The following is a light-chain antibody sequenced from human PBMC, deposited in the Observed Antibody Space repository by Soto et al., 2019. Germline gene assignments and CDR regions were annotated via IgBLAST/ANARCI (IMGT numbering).Light chain of an antibody. V-gene: IGLV2-8*01. CDR1: SSDVGGYNY. CDR2: EVT. J-gene: IGLJ2*01. CDR3: SSYAGSNNYVV. Sequence: QSALTQPPSASGSPGQSVAISCTGTSSDVGGYNYVSWYQQYPGKAPKLMFYEVTKRPSGVPDPFSGSKSGNTASLTVSGLQAEDEADYYCSSYAGSNNYVVFGGGTKLTVL.